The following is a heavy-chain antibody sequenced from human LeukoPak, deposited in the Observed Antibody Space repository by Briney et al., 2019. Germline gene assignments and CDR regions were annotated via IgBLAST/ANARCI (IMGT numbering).Heavy chain of an antibody. V-gene: IGHV4-4*07. D-gene: IGHD1-26*01. J-gene: IGHJ3*02. CDR2: FYTGGST. CDR1: GGSVTNYH. Sequence: SETLSLTCTVSGGSVTNYHWSWLRQPAGKGLEWIARFYTGGSTTYNPSLNGRATMSVDTSMNHFSLKLTSVTAADTAIYYCATVKVGTVDVFVIWCQGTMVTVSS. CDR3: ATVKVGTVDVFVI.